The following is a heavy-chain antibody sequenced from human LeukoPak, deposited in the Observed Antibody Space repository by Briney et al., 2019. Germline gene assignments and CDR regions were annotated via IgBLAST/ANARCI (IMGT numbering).Heavy chain of an antibody. D-gene: IGHD5-24*01. Sequence: GASVKVSCKASGYTFKNYDINWVRQATGQGLEWMGWMNPNSGNTGFAQKFQDRVNMTRDTSINTAYMELTSLRSGDTAVYYCARATPGGLHGYSFDYWGQGTVVTVYS. CDR3: ARATPGGLHGYSFDY. CDR1: GYTFKNYD. V-gene: IGHV1-8*02. CDR2: MNPNSGNT. J-gene: IGHJ4*02.